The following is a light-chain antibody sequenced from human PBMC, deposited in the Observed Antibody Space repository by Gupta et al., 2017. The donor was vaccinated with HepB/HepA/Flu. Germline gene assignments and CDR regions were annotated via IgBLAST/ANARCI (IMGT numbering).Light chain of an antibody. J-gene: IGLJ3*02. CDR2: EDR. Sequence: SYELTQPPSVAVSPGPTRSITCSGEKLGANNVFWYQQKSGHSPVMFISEDRRRPAGIPERFSGSKSGNTATLIISGPQAVDEADYYCQAWDSNTVGVFGGGTKLTVL. V-gene: IGLV3-1*01. CDR3: QAWDSNTVGV. CDR1: KLGANN.